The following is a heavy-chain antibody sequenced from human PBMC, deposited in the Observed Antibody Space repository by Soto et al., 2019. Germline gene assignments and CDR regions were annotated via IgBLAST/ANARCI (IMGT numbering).Heavy chain of an antibody. D-gene: IGHD3-10*01. CDR3: VRGAGGYYYMDV. CDR1: GFAFSSYW. CDR2: LYTDGSRT. J-gene: IGHJ6*03. V-gene: IGHV3-74*01. Sequence: GGSLRLSCAASGFAFSSYWMHWVRQVPGKGLVWVSRLYTDGSRTSYADSVKGRFTISRDNAKNTLYLQMNSLRAEDTDVYYWVRGAGGYYYMDVWRKGITVTVS.